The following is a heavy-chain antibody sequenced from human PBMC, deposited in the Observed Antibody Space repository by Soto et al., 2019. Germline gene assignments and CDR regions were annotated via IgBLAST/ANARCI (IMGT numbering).Heavy chain of an antibody. V-gene: IGHV3-30-3*01. J-gene: IGHJ6*02. CDR1: GFTFSSYA. CDR2: ISYDGSNK. CDR3: AREHYGRDV. Sequence: GGSLRLSCAASGFTFSSYAMHWVRQAPGKGLEWVAVISYDGSNKYYADSVKGRFTISRDNSKNTLYLQMNSLRAEDTAVYYWAREHYGRDVWGQGPRVTAPS.